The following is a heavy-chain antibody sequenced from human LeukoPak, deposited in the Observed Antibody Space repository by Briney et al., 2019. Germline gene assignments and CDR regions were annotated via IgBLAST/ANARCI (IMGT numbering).Heavy chain of an antibody. Sequence: SVKVSCKASGYTFTSYYMHWVRQAPGQGLEWMGGTIPIFGTANYAQKFQGRVTITTDESTSTAYMELSSLRSEDTAVYYCARDTFPSGSYGYWGQGTLVTVSS. CDR2: TIPIFGTA. V-gene: IGHV1-69*05. CDR3: ARDTFPSGSYGY. CDR1: GYTFTSYY. J-gene: IGHJ4*02. D-gene: IGHD1-26*01.